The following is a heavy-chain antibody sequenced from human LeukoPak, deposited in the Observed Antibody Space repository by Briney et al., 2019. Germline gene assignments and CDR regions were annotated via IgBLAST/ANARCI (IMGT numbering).Heavy chain of an antibody. CDR2: INPNSGGT. D-gene: IGHD6-19*01. CDR3: ARLSHHSSGWYGGWFDP. Sequence: GASVTVSFKSSGYTFTDYYMHWVRQPPGQGLAWMGWINPNSGGTNYAQKFQGRVTMTRDTSISTAYMELSRLRSDDTAVYYCARLSHHSSGWYGGWFDPWGQGTLVTVSS. V-gene: IGHV1-2*02. CDR1: GYTFTDYY. J-gene: IGHJ5*02.